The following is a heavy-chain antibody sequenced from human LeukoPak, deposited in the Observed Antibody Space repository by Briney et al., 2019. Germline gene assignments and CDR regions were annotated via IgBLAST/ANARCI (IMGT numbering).Heavy chain of an antibody. CDR1: GGSIRSFY. D-gene: IGHD1-1*01. CDR3: ARGARRQPGGTAYSHYYYMDF. J-gene: IGHJ6*03. Sequence: PSETLSLTCTVSGGSIRSFYWSWIRQPAGKGLEWIGRIYSSGSANYHPSLESRVTMSVDTSMTQFSLQLTSVTAADTAVYYCARGARRQPGGTAYSHYYYMDFWGKGTTVTVSS. CDR2: IYSSGSA. V-gene: IGHV4-4*07.